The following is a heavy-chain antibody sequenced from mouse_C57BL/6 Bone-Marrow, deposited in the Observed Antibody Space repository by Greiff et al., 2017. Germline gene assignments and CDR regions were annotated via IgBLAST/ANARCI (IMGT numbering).Heavy chain of an antibody. D-gene: IGHD1-2*01. Sequence: VQLQQSGAELAKPGASVKLSCKASGYTFTSYWMHWVKQRPGPGLEWIVNINPRNGYTKYNQKFKDKATLTADKSSSTAYMQLSSLTYEDSAVSYYARSITTATDWYLDDWGTGTTVTVSS. V-gene: IGHV1-7*01. CDR3: ARSITTATDWYLDD. J-gene: IGHJ1*03. CDR2: INPRNGYT. CDR1: GYTFTSYW.